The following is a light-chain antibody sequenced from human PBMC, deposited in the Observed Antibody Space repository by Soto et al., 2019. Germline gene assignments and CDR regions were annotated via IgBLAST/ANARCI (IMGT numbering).Light chain of an antibody. J-gene: IGLJ3*02. CDR3: QSYDSSLSGWV. V-gene: IGLV1-40*01. CDR1: SSNIGAGYD. CDR2: GNS. Sequence: QYVLTQPPSVSGAPGQRVTISCTGSSSNIGAGYDVHWYQQLPGTAPKLLIYGNSIRPSGIPDRLSGSKSGTSASLAITGLQAEDEADYYCQSYDSSLSGWVFGGGTKLTVL.